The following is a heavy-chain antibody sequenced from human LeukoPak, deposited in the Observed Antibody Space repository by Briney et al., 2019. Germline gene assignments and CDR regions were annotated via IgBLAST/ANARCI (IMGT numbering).Heavy chain of an antibody. Sequence: GGSLRLSCTVSGFTFDDFAMTWVRQAPGKGLEWVGFIRRRAYGGTTDYAASVKGRFSISIDESKNIAHLQMNSLKTEDTAMYSCSRDSHGDDVYDYWGQGTLVTVSS. D-gene: IGHD1-1*01. J-gene: IGHJ4*02. CDR3: SRDSHGDDVYDY. CDR1: GFTFDDFA. CDR2: IRRRAYGGTT. V-gene: IGHV3-49*04.